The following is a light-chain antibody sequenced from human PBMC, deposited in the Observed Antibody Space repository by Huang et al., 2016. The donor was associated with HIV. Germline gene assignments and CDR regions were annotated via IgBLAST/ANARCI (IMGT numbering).Light chain of an antibody. CDR1: QSVFNNNY. CDR3: QQYGSSLA. V-gene: IGKV3-20*01. J-gene: IGKJ1*01. Sequence: PGESATLSCRASQSVFNNNYLAWYQQKPGQAPRLLIFGASSTATGISDRFRGSGSRTDFTLTISRLEPEDFAVYYCQQYGSSLAFGPGTKVEIK. CDR2: GAS.